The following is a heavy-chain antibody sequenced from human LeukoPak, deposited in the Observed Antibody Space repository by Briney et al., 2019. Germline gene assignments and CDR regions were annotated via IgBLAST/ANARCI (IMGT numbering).Heavy chain of an antibody. CDR2: VSGSGGST. J-gene: IGHJ4*02. Sequence: GASLRLSCAASGFTISSYAMSWVRQAPGKGLEWVSAVSGSGGSTYYADSVKGRFTISRDNSKNTLYLQMNSLRAEDTAVYYCAKDGDYYDSPHFDYWGQGTLVTVSS. CDR3: AKDGDYYDSPHFDY. V-gene: IGHV3-23*01. CDR1: GFTISSYA. D-gene: IGHD3-22*01.